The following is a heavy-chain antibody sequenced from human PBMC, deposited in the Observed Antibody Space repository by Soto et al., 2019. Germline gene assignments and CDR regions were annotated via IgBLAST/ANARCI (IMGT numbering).Heavy chain of an antibody. D-gene: IGHD3-9*01. CDR3: ASGPDYDILTGYPRGNYYFDY. CDR2: IYYSGST. V-gene: IGHV4-61*01. Sequence: PSETLSLTCTVSGGSVSSGSYYWSWIRQPPGKGLEWIGYIYYSGSTNYNPSLKSRVTISVDTSKNQFSLKLSSVTAADTAVYYCASGPDYDILTGYPRGNYYFDYWGQGPLVTVSS. J-gene: IGHJ4*02. CDR1: GGSVSSGSYY.